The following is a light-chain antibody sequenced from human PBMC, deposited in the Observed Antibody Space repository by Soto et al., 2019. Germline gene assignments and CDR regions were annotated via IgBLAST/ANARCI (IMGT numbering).Light chain of an antibody. Sequence: DIQMTQSPSTLSGSVGDRVTITCRASQTISSWLAWYQQKPGKAPKLLIYKASTLESGVPSNFSGSGSGTEFSLTISSLQPEDFATYYCQQSYSTPLTFGGGTKVDIK. CDR3: QQSYSTPLT. CDR2: KAS. V-gene: IGKV1-5*03. J-gene: IGKJ4*01. CDR1: QTISSW.